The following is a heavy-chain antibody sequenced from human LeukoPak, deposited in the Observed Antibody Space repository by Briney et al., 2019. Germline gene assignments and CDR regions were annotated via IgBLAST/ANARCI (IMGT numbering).Heavy chain of an antibody. J-gene: IGHJ4*02. CDR2: ISYDGCNK. D-gene: IGHD3-22*01. CDR3: AKDAYYYDSSGYDY. V-gene: IGHV3-30*04. CDR1: GFTFSSYA. Sequence: PGRSLRLSCAASGFTFSSYAMHWVRQAPGKGLEWVAVISYDGCNKYYADSVKGRFTISRDNSKNTLYLQMNSLRAEDTAVYYCAKDAYYYDSSGYDYWGQGTLVTVSS.